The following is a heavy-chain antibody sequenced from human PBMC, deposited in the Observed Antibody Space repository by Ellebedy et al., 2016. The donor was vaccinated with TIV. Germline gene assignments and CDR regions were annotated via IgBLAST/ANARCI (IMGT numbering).Heavy chain of an antibody. V-gene: IGHV1-69*06. CDR1: GGTFSSYA. J-gene: IGHJ6*02. CDR2: IIPIFGTA. Sequence: SVKVSCXASGGTFSSYAISWVRQAPGQGPEWMGGIIPIFGTANYAQKFQGRVTITADKSTSTGYMELSSLRSEDTAVYYCARGTSSPRNYYGMDVWGQGTTVTVSS. CDR3: ARGTSSPRNYYGMDV. D-gene: IGHD2-2*01.